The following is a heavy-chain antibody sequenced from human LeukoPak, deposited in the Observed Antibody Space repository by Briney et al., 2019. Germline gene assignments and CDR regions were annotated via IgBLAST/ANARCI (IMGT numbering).Heavy chain of an antibody. Sequence: GGSLRLSCSGSGFTFSSYAMHWVRQAPGKGLEYVLATGSNGGSTYYADSVKGRFTISRDNSKNTLYLQMSSLRAEDTAVYYCVKGYCSSTSCYGDYWGQGALVTVSS. CDR1: GFTFSSYA. CDR2: TGSNGGST. V-gene: IGHV3-64D*09. D-gene: IGHD2-2*01. CDR3: VKGYCSSTSCYGDY. J-gene: IGHJ4*02.